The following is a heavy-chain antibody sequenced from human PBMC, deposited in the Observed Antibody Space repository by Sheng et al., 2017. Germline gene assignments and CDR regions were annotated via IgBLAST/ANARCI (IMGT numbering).Heavy chain of an antibody. CDR3: VRSGVPNGFDI. CDR1: GFTSRRHW. CDR2: IDGDGSTT. Sequence: EVQLVESGGGLVHPGRSLRLSCAASGFTSRRHWMQWVRQAPGKGLVWVSRIDGDGSTTTYADSVKGRFTISRDNANKNTLYLQMNSLRAEDTAVYYCVRSGVPNGFDIWGQGTMVTVSP. J-gene: IGHJ3*02. V-gene: IGHV3-74*03. D-gene: IGHD2-15*01.